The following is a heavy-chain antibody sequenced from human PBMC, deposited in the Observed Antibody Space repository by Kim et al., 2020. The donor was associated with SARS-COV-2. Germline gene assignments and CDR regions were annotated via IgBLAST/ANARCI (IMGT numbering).Heavy chain of an antibody. D-gene: IGHD3-9*01. J-gene: IGHJ3*02. Sequence: GGSLRLSCAASGFTFSSYSMNWVRQAPGKGLEWVSYISSSSSSIYYADSVKGRFTISRDNAKNSLYLQMNSLRDEDTAVYYCARGRGKTAYYDMLAGCRLCAFDIWGRGTIGTVSS. V-gene: IGHV3-48*02. CDR1: GFTFSSYS. CDR2: ISSSSSSI. CDR3: ARGRGKTAYYDMLAGCRLCAFDI.